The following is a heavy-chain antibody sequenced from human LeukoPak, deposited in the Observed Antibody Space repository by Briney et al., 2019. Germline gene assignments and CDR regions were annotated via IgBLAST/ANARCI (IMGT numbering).Heavy chain of an antibody. CDR1: GYTFTSHG. J-gene: IGHJ5*02. Sequence: GASVKVSCKASGYTFTSHGISWVRQAPGQGLEWMGWISAYNGNTNYAQKLQGRVTMTADTSTSTVYMELRSLRSDDSAVYYCARVVTNWFDPWGQGTLVTVSS. V-gene: IGHV1-18*04. CDR3: ARVVTNWFDP. CDR2: ISAYNGNT.